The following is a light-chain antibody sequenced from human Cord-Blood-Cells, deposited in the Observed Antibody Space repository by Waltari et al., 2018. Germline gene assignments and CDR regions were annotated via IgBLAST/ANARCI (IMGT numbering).Light chain of an antibody. CDR1: SSDVGGYNY. J-gene: IGLJ1*01. Sequence: QSALTQPASVSGSPGQSITISCTGTSSDVGGYNYVSWYQQHPGKAPKLMIYDVSNRPSGVSNRCSGSKSGNTASLTISGLQAEDEADYCCSSYTSSSTLVFGTGTKVTVL. V-gene: IGLV2-14*01. CDR3: SSYTSSSTLV. CDR2: DVS.